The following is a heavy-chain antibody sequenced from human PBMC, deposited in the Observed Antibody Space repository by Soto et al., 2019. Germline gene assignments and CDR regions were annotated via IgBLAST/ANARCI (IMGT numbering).Heavy chain of an antibody. CDR2: IYWDDDK. CDR3: AHSLIGYYYDSSGSNWFDP. Sequence: QITLKESGPTLVKPTQTLTLTCTFSGFSLSTSGVGVGWIRQPPGKALEWLALIYWDDDKRYSPSLKSRITITKDTSKIQLVLTKTNMDPVDTATYYCAHSLIGYYYDSSGSNWFDPWGQGTLVTVSS. J-gene: IGHJ5*02. V-gene: IGHV2-5*02. CDR1: GFSLSTSGVG. D-gene: IGHD3-22*01.